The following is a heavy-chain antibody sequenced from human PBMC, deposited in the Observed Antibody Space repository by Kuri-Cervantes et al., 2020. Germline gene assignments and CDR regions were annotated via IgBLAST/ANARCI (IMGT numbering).Heavy chain of an antibody. CDR1: GFTFSGSA. J-gene: IGHJ6*02. D-gene: IGHD6-13*01. Sequence: GESLKISCAASGFTFSGSAMHWVRQASGKGLEWVGRIRSKANSYATAYAASVKGRFTISRDDSKNTAYLQMNSLRAEDTAVYYCAKDSLPRIAAAGTDGMDVWGQGTTVTVSS. V-gene: IGHV3-73*01. CDR2: IRSKANSYAT. CDR3: AKDSLPRIAAAGTDGMDV.